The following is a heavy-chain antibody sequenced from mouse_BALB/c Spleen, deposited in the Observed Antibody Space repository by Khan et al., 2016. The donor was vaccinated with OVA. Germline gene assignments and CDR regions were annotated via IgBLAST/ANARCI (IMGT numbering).Heavy chain of an antibody. Sequence: EVQLQESGPGLVKPSQSLSLTCTVTGYSITSDYAWNWIRQFPGNKLEWMGYISYSGRTSYNPSLTSRISITRDTSKNQFFLQLNSVTTEDTATYYCARSVTITTVVATDFAYWGQGTTLTVSS. CDR1: GYSITSDYA. CDR2: ISYSGRT. V-gene: IGHV3-2*02. J-gene: IGHJ2*01. CDR3: ARSVTITTVVATDFAY. D-gene: IGHD1-1*01.